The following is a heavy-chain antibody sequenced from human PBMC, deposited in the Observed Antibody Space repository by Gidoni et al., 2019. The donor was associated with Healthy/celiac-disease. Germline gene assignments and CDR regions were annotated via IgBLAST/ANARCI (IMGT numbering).Heavy chain of an antibody. CDR2: IYYSGST. J-gene: IGHJ3*02. CDR1: GGSISSYY. Sequence: GPGLVKPSETLSLTCTVSGGSISSYYWSWIRQPPGKGLEWIGYIYYSGSTNYNPSLKSRVTISVDTSKNQFSLKLSSVTAADTAVYYCARLRWDHDAFDIWGQGTMVTVSS. V-gene: IGHV4-59*01. D-gene: IGHD1-26*01. CDR3: ARLRWDHDAFDI.